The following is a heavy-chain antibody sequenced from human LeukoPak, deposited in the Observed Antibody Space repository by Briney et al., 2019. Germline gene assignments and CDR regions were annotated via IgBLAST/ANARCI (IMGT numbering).Heavy chain of an antibody. Sequence: PGGSLRLSCAASGFTFSSYAMSWVRQAPGKGLEWVSSISSSSSYIYYADSVKGRFTISRDNAKNSLYLQMNSLRAEDTAVYYCARDPAGLYDFWSGYPPDYWGQGTLVTVSS. CDR1: GFTFSSYA. CDR3: ARDPAGLYDFWSGYPPDY. D-gene: IGHD3-3*01. V-gene: IGHV3-21*01. J-gene: IGHJ4*02. CDR2: ISSSSSYI.